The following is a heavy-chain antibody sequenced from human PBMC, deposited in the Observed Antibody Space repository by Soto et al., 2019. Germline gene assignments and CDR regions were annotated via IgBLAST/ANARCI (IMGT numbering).Heavy chain of an antibody. CDR2: IGRSVTST. J-gene: IGHJ4*02. D-gene: IGHD2-15*01. Sequence: EVQLVQSGGGLVQPGGSLRLSCAVSGFTFSSYEMNWLRQAPGKGLEWVSYIGRSVTSTSYADSVRGRFTVSRDNAKNSPFLQMNSLRAEDTAMYYCASGQQDSLGYWGQGTLVTVSS. V-gene: IGHV3-48*03. CDR3: ASGQQDSLGY. CDR1: GFTFSSYE.